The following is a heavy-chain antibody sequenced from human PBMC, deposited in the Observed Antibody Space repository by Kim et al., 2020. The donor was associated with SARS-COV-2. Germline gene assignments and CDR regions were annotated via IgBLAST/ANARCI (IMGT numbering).Heavy chain of an antibody. Sequence: ASVKVSCKASGYTFTSYGISWVRQAPGQGLEWMGWISAYNGNTNYAQKLQGRVTMTTDTSTSTAYMELRSLRSDDTAVYYCARVDGGGGDIVVVVAAMGDYYYGMDVWGQGTTVTVSS. CDR1: GYTFTSYG. CDR2: ISAYNGNT. CDR3: ARVDGGGGDIVVVVAAMGDYYYGMDV. D-gene: IGHD2-15*01. J-gene: IGHJ6*02. V-gene: IGHV1-18*04.